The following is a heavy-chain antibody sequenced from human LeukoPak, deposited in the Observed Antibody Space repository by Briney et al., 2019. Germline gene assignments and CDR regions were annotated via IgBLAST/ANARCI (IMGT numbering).Heavy chain of an antibody. CDR1: GSSISSYY. D-gene: IGHD3-9*01. CDR2: IYYSGST. V-gene: IGHV4-59*01. CDR3: ARASPRYFEP. J-gene: IGHJ5*02. Sequence: SETLSLTCTVSGSSISSYYWSWIRQPPGKGLEWIGYIYYSGSTNYNPSLKSRVTISVDTSKNQFSLKLSSVTAADTAVYYCARASPRYFEPWGQGTLVTVSS.